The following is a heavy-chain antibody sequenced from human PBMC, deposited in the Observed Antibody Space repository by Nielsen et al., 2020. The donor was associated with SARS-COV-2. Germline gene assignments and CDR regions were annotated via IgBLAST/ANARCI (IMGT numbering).Heavy chain of an antibody. CDR3: AKDSKISGGVFDY. V-gene: IGHV3-23*01. CDR1: GFTFSSYA. J-gene: IGHJ4*02. D-gene: IGHD3-10*01. CDR2: ISGSGGST. Sequence: GGSLRLSCAASGFTFSSYAMSWVRQAPRKGLEWVSAISGSGGSTYYADSVKGRFTISRDNSKNTLYLQMNSLRAEDTAVYYCAKDSKISGGVFDYWGQGTLVTVSS.